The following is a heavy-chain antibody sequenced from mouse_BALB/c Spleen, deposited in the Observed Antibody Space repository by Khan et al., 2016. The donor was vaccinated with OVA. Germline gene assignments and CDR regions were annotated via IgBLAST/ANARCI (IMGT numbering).Heavy chain of an antibody. CDR3: VRDGANHRNDGWFAY. CDR2: IYPSSGYT. V-gene: IGHV1-4*01. J-gene: IGHJ3*01. CDR1: GYTFTSYT. Sequence: QVQLKESGAELVRPGASVKMSCKASGYTFTSYTIHWIKLRPGQGLEWIGFIYPSSGYTNYNQKFKDKATLTADKSSTTVYMQLSSLTSDDSAVYNCVRDGANHRNDGWFAYWGQGTLVTVSA. D-gene: IGHD2-14*01.